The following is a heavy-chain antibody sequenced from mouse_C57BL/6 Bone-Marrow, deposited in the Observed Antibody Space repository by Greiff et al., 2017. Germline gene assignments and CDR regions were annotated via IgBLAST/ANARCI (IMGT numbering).Heavy chain of an antibody. CDR2: IYPGSGST. V-gene: IGHV1-55*01. Sequence: VQLQQPGAELVKPGASVKMSCKASGYTFTSYWITWVKQRPGQGLEWFGDIYPGSGSTNYNEKFKSKATLTVDTSASTAYMQLSSLASEDSAVYCCAYSNCYYAMDYWGQGASVTVSS. CDR1: GYTFTSYW. J-gene: IGHJ4*01. CDR3: AYSNCYYAMDY. D-gene: IGHD2-5*01.